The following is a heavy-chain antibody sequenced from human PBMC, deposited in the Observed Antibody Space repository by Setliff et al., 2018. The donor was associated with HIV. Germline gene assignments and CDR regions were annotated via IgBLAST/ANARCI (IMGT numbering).Heavy chain of an antibody. CDR3: ARYRYYYDSSGYGRWFDP. CDR1: GGSFNGYY. D-gene: IGHD3-22*01. CDR2: INHSGST. J-gene: IGHJ5*02. Sequence: SETLSLTCAVYGGSFNGYYWSWIRQPPGKGLEWIGEINHSGSTNYNPSLKSRVTISKDTSKNQLSLKLTSVTAADTAVYYCARYRYYYDSSGYGRWFDPWGQGTLVTVSS. V-gene: IGHV4-34*01.